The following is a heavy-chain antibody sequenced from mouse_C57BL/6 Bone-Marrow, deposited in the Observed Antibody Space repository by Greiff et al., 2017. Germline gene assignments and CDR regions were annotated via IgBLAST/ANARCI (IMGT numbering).Heavy chain of an antibody. CDR2: ISDGGSYT. D-gene: IGHD1-1*01. J-gene: IGHJ3*01. Sequence: EVQGVESGGGLVKPGGSLKLSCAASGFTFSSYAMSWVRQTPEKRLEWVATISDGGSYTYYPDNVKGRFTISRDNAKNNLYLQMSHLKSEDTAMYYCARPLITTVVAPFAYWGQGTLVTVSA. CDR3: ARPLITTVVAPFAY. CDR1: GFTFSSYA. V-gene: IGHV5-4*01.